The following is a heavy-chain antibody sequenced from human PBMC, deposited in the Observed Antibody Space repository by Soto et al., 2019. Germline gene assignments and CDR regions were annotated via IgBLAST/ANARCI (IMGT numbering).Heavy chain of an antibody. CDR2: IYRSGHT. CDR3: ASNVAAEDALEV. J-gene: IGHJ3*01. D-gene: IGHD2-15*01. Sequence: PSETLSLTSAVSGGYISSGGYSWTWFRQPPGKDLVWIGYIYRSGHTYYNPSLNSRVTMSGDRSNIQVTLSYSCVTAAHTAGYYCASNVAAEDALEVWGQGTMVTGS. CDR1: GGYISSGGYS. V-gene: IGHV4-30-2*01.